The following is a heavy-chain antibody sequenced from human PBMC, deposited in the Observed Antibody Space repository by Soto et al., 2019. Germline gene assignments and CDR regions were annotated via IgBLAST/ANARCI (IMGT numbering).Heavy chain of an antibody. CDR2: IYYSGST. J-gene: IGHJ6*01. Sequence: PSETLSLTCTDSGGSISSSSYYWGWIRQPPGKGLEWIGWIYYSGSTYYNPSLTSRVTISVDTSKNQCSLKLSSVTAADTAVYYCARSPIFMYSGSYSNYYGMEVWGQGTTVTFSS. CDR3: ARSPIFMYSGSYSNYYGMEV. CDR1: GGSISSSSYY. V-gene: IGHV4-39*01. D-gene: IGHD1-26*01.